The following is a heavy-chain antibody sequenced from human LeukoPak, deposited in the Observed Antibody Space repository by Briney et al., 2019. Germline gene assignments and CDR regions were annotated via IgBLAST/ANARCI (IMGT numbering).Heavy chain of an antibody. J-gene: IGHJ5*02. D-gene: IGHD6-6*01. CDR2: IYYSGST. V-gene: IGHV4-59*01. CDR1: GGSISDYS. Sequence: SETLSLTCTVSGGSISDYSWSWIRQPPGKGLEWIGNIYYSGSTNYNPSLKSRVTISVDRSKNQFSLKLSSVTAADTAVYYCARDLSSSSFYNWFDPWGQGTLVTVSS. CDR3: ARDLSSSSFYNWFDP.